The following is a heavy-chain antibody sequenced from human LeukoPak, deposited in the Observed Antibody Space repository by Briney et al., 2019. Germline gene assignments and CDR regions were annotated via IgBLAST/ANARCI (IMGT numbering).Heavy chain of an antibody. Sequence: SETLSLTCAVYGGSFSGYYWSWIRQPPGKGLEWIGEINHSGSTNYNPSLKSRVTISVYTSKNQFSLKLSSVTAADTAVYYCARMSYGLYYYYGMDVWGQGTTVTVSS. D-gene: IGHD5-18*01. J-gene: IGHJ6*02. CDR3: ARMSYGLYYYYGMDV. V-gene: IGHV4-34*01. CDR1: GGSFSGYY. CDR2: INHSGST.